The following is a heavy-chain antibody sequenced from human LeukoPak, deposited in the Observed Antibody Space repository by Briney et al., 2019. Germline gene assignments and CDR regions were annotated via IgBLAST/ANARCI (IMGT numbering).Heavy chain of an antibody. CDR3: ARDSLSATVGRGDYFDY. D-gene: IGHD2/OR15-2a*01. CDR1: GYTFTSYA. V-gene: IGHV7-4-1*02. Sequence: ASVKVSCKASGYTFTSYAMNWVRQAPGQGLEWMGWINTNTGNPTYAQGFTGRFVFSLDTSVSTAYLQISSLKAEDTAVYYCARDSLSATVGRGDYFDYWGQGTLVTVSS. J-gene: IGHJ4*02. CDR2: INTNTGNP.